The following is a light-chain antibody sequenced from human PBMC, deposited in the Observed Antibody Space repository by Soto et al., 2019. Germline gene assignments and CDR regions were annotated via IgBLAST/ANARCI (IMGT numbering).Light chain of an antibody. V-gene: IGKV3D-20*02. J-gene: IGKJ4*01. CDR1: QSVSSSY. CDR3: QQLNSYRLT. CDR2: GAS. Sequence: EIVLPQSPATLSLSPGESATLSCRASQSVSSSYLAWYQQKPGQAPRLLIYGASSRATGIPDRFSGSGSGTDFTLTISSLQPEDFATYYCQQLNSYRLTFGGGTKVDIK.